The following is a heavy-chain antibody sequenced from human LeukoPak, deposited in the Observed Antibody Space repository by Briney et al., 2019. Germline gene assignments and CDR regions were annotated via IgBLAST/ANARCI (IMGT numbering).Heavy chain of an antibody. CDR1: GFTVSSNY. J-gene: IGHJ6*03. Sequence: PGGSLRLSCAASGFTVSSNYMSWVRQAPGKGLEWVSVIYSGGSTYYADSVKGRFTISRDNSKNTLYLQMNSLRAEDTAVYYCARTTSLVTTINHYYMDVWGKGTTVTVSS. V-gene: IGHV3-53*01. D-gene: IGHD2-21*02. CDR2: IYSGGST. CDR3: ARTTSLVTTINHYYMDV.